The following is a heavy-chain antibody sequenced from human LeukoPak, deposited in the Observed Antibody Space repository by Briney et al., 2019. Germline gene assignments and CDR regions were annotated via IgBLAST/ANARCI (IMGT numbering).Heavy chain of an antibody. D-gene: IGHD3-10*01. Sequence: GASVKVSCKASGGTFSSYAISWVRPAPGQGLEWMGGIIPIFGTANYAQKFQGRVTITADESTSTAYMELSSLRSEDTAVYYCASAVRGVKYYFDYWGQGTLVTVSS. CDR2: IIPIFGTA. J-gene: IGHJ4*02. CDR3: ASAVRGVKYYFDY. V-gene: IGHV1-69*13. CDR1: GGTFSSYA.